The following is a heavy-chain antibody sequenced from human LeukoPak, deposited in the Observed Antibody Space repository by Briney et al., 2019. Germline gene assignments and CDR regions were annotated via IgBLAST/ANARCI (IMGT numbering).Heavy chain of an antibody. Sequence: PSETLSLTCDVSGVSINTCCYYWTWIRQPPGMGLEWIGYKYYSGSTRYNSSLRSRLTTSLDSSKNQFSLGLTSVTAADTAVYYCARGRSYGFDFDSWGPGTLVIVSS. J-gene: IGHJ4*02. CDR2: KYYSGST. V-gene: IGHV4-61*01. D-gene: IGHD5-18*01. CDR3: ARGRSYGFDFDS. CDR1: GVSINTCCYY.